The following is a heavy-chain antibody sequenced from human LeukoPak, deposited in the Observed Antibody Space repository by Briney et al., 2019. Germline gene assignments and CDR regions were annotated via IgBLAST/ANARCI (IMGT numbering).Heavy chain of an antibody. V-gene: IGHV3-23*01. CDR2: ITLSGDTT. CDR1: GFTFSNYV. Sequence: GGSLRLSCAASGFTFSNYVMSWVRQAPGKGLERVSTITLSGDTTYTADSVRGRFTISRDNSKNTLYLQMNSLRSEDTAVYYCARGDLHYHDSTRRGFDIWGQGTMVIVSS. J-gene: IGHJ3*02. D-gene: IGHD3-16*01. CDR3: ARGDLHYHDSTRRGFDI.